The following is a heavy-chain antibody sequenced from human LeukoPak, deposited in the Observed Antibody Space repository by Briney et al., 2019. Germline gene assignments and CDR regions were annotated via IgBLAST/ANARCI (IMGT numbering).Heavy chain of an antibody. CDR2: IIPILGIA. CDR1: GGTFSSYT. CDR3: ARDEVGRVGAT. D-gene: IGHD1-26*01. V-gene: IGHV1-69*04. J-gene: IGHJ5*02. Sequence: GASVKVSCKASGGTFSSYTISWVRQAPGQGLEWMGRIIPILGIANYAQKFQGRVTITADKSTSTAYMELSSLRPEDTAVYYCARDEVGRVGATWDQGTLVTVSS.